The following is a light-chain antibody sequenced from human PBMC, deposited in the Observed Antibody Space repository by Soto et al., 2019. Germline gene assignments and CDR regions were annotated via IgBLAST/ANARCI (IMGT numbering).Light chain of an antibody. V-gene: IGKV3-20*01. CDR2: AAS. J-gene: IGKJ2*01. Sequence: EIVLTQSPGTLSLSPGERATLSCRTSQSVISSYLAWYQQKPGQAPRLLMYAASSRATGIPDRFSGSGFGTDFILTISRLEPEDFAVYYCQQYYSSPYTFGRGTELEI. CDR1: QSVISSY. CDR3: QQYYSSPYT.